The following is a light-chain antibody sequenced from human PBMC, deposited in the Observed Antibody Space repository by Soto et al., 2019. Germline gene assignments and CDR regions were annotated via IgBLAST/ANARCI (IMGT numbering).Light chain of an antibody. V-gene: IGLV4-69*01. J-gene: IGLJ2*01. CDR3: QTWGSGNVV. CDR1: SGHSSYV. Sequence: QLVLTQSPSASASLGASVKLTCTLSSGHSSYVIAWHQQQPEKGPRYLMKLNSDGSHSKGDGIPDRFSGSSSGAERYLTISSLQSDDEADYYCQTWGSGNVVFGGGTKETVL. CDR2: LNSDGSH.